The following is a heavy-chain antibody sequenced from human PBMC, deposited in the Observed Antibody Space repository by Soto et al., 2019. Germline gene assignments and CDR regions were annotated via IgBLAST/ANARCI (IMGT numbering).Heavy chain of an antibody. CDR1: QFSFSSYW. CDR2: INHDGSKT. D-gene: IGHD6-13*01. V-gene: IGHV3-74*01. CDR3: AKGIAYDY. Sequence: GGSLRLSCAASQFSFSSYWMHWVRQVPGKGPAWVSRINHDGSKTEYADSVKGRFTISRDNSKNTLYLQMNSLRAEDTAVYYCAKGIAYDYCGQGTLLTVSS. J-gene: IGHJ4*02.